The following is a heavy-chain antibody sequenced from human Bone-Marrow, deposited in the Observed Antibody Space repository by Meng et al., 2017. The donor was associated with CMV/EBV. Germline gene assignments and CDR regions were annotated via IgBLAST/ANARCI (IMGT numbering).Heavy chain of an antibody. CDR2: IFWDDDD. D-gene: IGHD4-17*01. Sequence: QITLKESGXTLIKXXXTLTLTCTFSGFSLNTRGVGVGWIRQPPGKALEWLGLIFWDDDDRYNPSLMNRLTITKDTSKDQVVLTMTNMDPVDTATYYCAHRETKVATFNYWGHGTLVIVSS. CDR3: AHRETKVATFNY. CDR1: GFSLNTRGVG. V-gene: IGHV2-5*02. J-gene: IGHJ4*01.